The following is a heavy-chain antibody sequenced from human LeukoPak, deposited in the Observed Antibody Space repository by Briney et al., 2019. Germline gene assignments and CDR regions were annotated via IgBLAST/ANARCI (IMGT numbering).Heavy chain of an antibody. D-gene: IGHD3-10*01. CDR3: ASGYYYGSSSYYHTGYLDH. Sequence: PSETLSLTCTVSGGSISSYYWSWIRQPPGKGLEWIGYIYYSGSTNNNPSLKSRVTISVDTSKNQFSLKLSSVTAADTAVYYCASGYYYGSSSYYHTGYLDHWAQGTLVTVSS. V-gene: IGHV4-59*01. CDR1: GGSISSYY. CDR2: IYYSGST. J-gene: IGHJ4*02.